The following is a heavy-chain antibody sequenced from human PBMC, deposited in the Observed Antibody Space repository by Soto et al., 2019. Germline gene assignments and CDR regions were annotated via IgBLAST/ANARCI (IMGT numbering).Heavy chain of an antibody. D-gene: IGHD2-2*01. CDR3: ARVGGRYCISTSCYPRLNDYYYGMDV. V-gene: IGHV1-2*04. Sequence: ASVKVSCKASGYTFTGYYMHWVRQAPGQGLEWMGWINPNSGGTNYAQKFQGWVTMTRDTSISTAYMELSRLRSDDTAVYYCARVGGRYCISTSCYPRLNDYYYGMDVWGQGTTVTVSS. CDR1: GYTFTGYY. J-gene: IGHJ6*02. CDR2: INPNSGGT.